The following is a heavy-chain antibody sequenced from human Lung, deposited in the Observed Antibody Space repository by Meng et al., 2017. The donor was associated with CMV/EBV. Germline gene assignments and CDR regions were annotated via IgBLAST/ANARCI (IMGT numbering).Heavy chain of an antibody. D-gene: IGHD2-15*01. J-gene: IGHJ6*02. Sequence: GESXKISCAASGFTFSDYYMSWIRQAPGKGLEWVSYISSSGSTIYYADSVKGRFTISRDNAKNSLYLQMNSLRAEDTAVYYCASLVVITLYYYYGMDVWGQGTXVTVSS. CDR1: GFTFSDYY. CDR2: ISSSGSTI. V-gene: IGHV3-11*04. CDR3: ASLVVITLYYYYGMDV.